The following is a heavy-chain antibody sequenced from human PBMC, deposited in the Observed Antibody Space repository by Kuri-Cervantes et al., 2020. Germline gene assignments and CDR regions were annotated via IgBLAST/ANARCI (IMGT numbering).Heavy chain of an antibody. D-gene: IGHD3-9*01. CDR2: MKPTSASS. V-gene: IGHV1-8*02. CDR3: ATPGGDILTGYFLRGAFDI. CDR1: GYTFTGYY. Sequence: ASVKVSCKASGYTFTGYYMHWVRQAPGQGLEWMGWMKPTSASSGYAQKFQGRVTMTEDTSTDTAYIELSSLRSEDTAVYYCATPGGDILTGYFLRGAFDIWGQGTMVTVSS. J-gene: IGHJ3*02.